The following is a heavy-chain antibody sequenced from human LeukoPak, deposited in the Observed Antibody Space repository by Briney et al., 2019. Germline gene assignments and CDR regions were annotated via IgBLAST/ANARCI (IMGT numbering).Heavy chain of an antibody. D-gene: IGHD6-25*01. J-gene: IGHJ6*02. Sequence: ASVKVSCKVSGYTLTELSMHWVRQAPGKGLEWMGGFDPEDGETIYAQKFQGRVTMTEDTSTDTAYMELRSLRSDDTAVYYCARGAATDYYYYGMDVWGQGTTVTVSS. V-gene: IGHV1-24*01. CDR2: FDPEDGET. CDR3: ARGAATDYYYYGMDV. CDR1: GYTLTELS.